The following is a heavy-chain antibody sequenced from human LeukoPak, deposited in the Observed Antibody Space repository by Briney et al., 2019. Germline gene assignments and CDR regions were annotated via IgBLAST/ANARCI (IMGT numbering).Heavy chain of an antibody. J-gene: IGHJ5*02. CDR2: ISYDGNSE. CDR3: EKRRSTSCYPP. V-gene: IGHV3-30*18. D-gene: IGHD2-2*01. CDR1: GFTFSDYG. Sequence: PGGSLRLSCAASGFTFSDYGMHWVRQAPGKGLEWVAVISYDGNSEYYADSVKGRFSISRDNSKDTLYLQMNSLRPEDTAVYYCEKRRSTSCYPPGGQEPLVPVPS.